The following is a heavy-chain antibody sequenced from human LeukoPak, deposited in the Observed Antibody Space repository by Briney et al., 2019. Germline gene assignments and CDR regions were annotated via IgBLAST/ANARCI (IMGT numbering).Heavy chain of an antibody. CDR3: VRWYDAFDI. J-gene: IGHJ3*02. CDR1: GFTFSSYE. V-gene: IGHV3-48*03. CDR2: ISSSGSTI. D-gene: IGHD2-15*01. Sequence: GGSLRLSCAASGFTFSSYEMNWVRQAPGKGLEWVSYISSSGSTIYYEDSVKGRFTISRDNAKNSLYLQRHSLRAEDTAVYYCVRWYDAFDIWGQGTMVTVSS.